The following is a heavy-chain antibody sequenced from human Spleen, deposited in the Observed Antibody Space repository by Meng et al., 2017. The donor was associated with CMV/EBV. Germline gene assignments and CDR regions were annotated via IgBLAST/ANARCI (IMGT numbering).Heavy chain of an antibody. V-gene: IGHV2-5*02. D-gene: IGHD2-15*01. CDR3: AHQGTRSGFDY. CDR2: IYWDNDK. CDR1: EFSLSTSGVG. Sequence: CTCTEFSLSTSGVGVGGIRQTPGKALKWLALIYWDNDKRYSPSLKSRLTITKDTSKNQVVLTMTNMDPVDTATYYCAHQGTRSGFDYWGQGTLVTVSS. J-gene: IGHJ4*02.